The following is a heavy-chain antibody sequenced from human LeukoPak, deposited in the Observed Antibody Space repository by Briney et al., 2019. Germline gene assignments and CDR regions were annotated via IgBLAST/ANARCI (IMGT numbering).Heavy chain of an antibody. CDR3: ARHYYCSGGSCYPGIYYFDY. Sequence: AGGSLRLSCAASGFTFSDYYMSWIRQAPGKGLEWVSYISSSGSTIYYADSVKGRFTISRDNAKNSLYLQMNSLRAEDTAVYYCARHYYCSGGSCYPGIYYFDYWGQGTPVTVSS. CDR1: GFTFSDYY. V-gene: IGHV3-11*01. CDR2: ISSSGSTI. D-gene: IGHD2-15*01. J-gene: IGHJ4*02.